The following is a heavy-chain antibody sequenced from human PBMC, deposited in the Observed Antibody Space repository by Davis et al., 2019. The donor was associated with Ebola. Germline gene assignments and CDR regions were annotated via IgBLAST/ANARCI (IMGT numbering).Heavy chain of an antibody. CDR3: ARSARPGTAMVTKKTVVRGVIFDY. J-gene: IGHJ4*02. CDR1: GGSISSYY. Sequence: SETLSLTCTVSGGSISSYYWSWIRQPPGKGLEWIGYIYYSGSTNYNPSLKSRVTISVDTSKNQFSLKLSSVTAADTAVYYCARSARPGTAMVTKKTVVRGVIFDYWGQGTLVTVSS. CDR2: IYYSGST. V-gene: IGHV4-59*12. D-gene: IGHD3-10*01.